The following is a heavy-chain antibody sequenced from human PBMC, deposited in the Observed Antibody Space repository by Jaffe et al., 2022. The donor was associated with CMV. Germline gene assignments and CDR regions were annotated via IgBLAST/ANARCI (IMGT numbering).Heavy chain of an antibody. Sequence: EVQLLESGGGLVQPGGSLRLSCAASGFTFSSYAMSWVRQAPGKGLEWVSAISGSGGSTYYADSVKGRFTISRDNSKNTLYLQMNSLRAEDTAVYYCAKDRPKLGNNTFSHYGMDVWGQGTTVTVSS. V-gene: IGHV3-23*01. CDR3: AKDRPKLGNNTFSHYGMDV. CDR1: GFTFSSYA. CDR2: ISGSGGST. D-gene: IGHD7-27*01. J-gene: IGHJ6*02.